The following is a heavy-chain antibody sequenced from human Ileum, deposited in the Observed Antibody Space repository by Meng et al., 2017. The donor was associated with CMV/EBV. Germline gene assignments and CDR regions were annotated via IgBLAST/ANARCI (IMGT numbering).Heavy chain of an antibody. J-gene: IGHJ5*02. D-gene: IGHD5-18*01. CDR3: ANRDTTMAEGWFDP. Sequence: KASGGTFRSYAISWVRQAPGQRLEWMGGIFPIFGTANYAQKFQGRVTITTDEFTSTAYMELSSLRSEDTAVYYCANRDTTMAEGWFDPWGQGTLVTVSS. CDR2: IFPIFGTA. CDR1: GGTFRSYA. V-gene: IGHV1-69*05.